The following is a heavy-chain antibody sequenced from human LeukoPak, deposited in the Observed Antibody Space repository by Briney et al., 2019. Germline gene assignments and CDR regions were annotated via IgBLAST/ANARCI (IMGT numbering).Heavy chain of an antibody. CDR1: GGSINSYY. CDR3: ARHYYDSSGYYYTWFDY. CDR2: IYYSGST. D-gene: IGHD3-22*01. J-gene: IGHJ4*02. V-gene: IGHV4-59*08. Sequence: SETLSLTCSVSGGSINSYYWSWIRQPPGKGLEWIGYIYYSGSTNYNPSLKSRVTISVDTSMNQFSLKLSSVTAADTAVYYCARHYYDSSGYYYTWFDYWGQGTLVTVSS.